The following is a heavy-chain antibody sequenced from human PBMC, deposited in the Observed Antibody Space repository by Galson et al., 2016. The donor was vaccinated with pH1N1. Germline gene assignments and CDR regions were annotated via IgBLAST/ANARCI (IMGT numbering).Heavy chain of an antibody. V-gene: IGHV3-13*04. D-gene: IGHD2-2*01. CDR3: VRESPCTTASCSLSYVGYFDL. J-gene: IGHJ2*01. CDR1: GFTFRKYD. CDR2: IGTIGDT. Sequence: SLRLSCAASGFTFRKYDMHWVRQAPGQGLEWVSAIGTIGDTYYPASVKGRFTISREDAKNSLYLQMNSLTAADTAVYYCVRESPCTTASCSLSYVGYFDLWGRGTMVTVSS.